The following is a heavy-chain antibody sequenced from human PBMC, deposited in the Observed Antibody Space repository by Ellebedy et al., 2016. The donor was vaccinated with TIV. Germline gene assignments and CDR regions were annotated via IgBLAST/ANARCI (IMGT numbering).Heavy chain of an antibody. Sequence: GGSLRLSXLASAFTFNNDWMAWVRQVPGKGLEWVALINPDGSQREYVDSVKGRFTISRDNAQNSLYLQMNSLRAEDTALYYCARDPFNGALDYWGQGTRVTVSS. J-gene: IGHJ4*02. D-gene: IGHD4-17*01. CDR1: AFTFNNDW. V-gene: IGHV3-7*01. CDR2: INPDGSQR. CDR3: ARDPFNGALDY.